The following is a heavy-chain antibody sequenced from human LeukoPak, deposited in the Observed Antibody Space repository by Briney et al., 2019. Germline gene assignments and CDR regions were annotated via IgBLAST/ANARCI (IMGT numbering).Heavy chain of an antibody. D-gene: IGHD2-2*01. V-gene: IGHV1-2*02. CDR3: ASTSGLLPATYGYFYYYMDV. CDR2: INPNSGGT. Sequence: ASVKVSCKASGYTFTGYYMHWVRQAPGQGLEWMGWINPNSGGTNYAQKFQGRVTMTRDTSINTAYMELSRLRSDDTAVYYCASTSGLLPATYGYFYYYMDVWGKGTTVTVSS. CDR1: GYTFTGYY. J-gene: IGHJ6*03.